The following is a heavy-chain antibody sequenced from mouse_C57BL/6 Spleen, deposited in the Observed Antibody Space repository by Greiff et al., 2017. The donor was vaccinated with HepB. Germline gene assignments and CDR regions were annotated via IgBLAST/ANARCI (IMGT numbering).Heavy chain of an antibody. J-gene: IGHJ4*01. CDR2: ISSGCSYT. CDR3: ARQTETEAMDY. D-gene: IGHD4-1*01. Sequence: EVKLVESGGDLVKPGGSLKLSCAASGFTFSSYGMSWVRQTPDKRLAWVATISSGCSYTYYQDSEKGRFTISRDKAKNTLYLQMSSLKSEDTAMYNCARQTETEAMDYWGQGTSVTVSS. CDR1: GFTFSSYG. V-gene: IGHV5-6*01.